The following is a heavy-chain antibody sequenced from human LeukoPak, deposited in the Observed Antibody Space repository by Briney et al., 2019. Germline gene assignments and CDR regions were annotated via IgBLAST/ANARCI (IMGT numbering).Heavy chain of an antibody. J-gene: IGHJ4*02. D-gene: IGHD6-13*01. CDR2: INAGNGNT. V-gene: IGHV1-3*01. CDR3: ARGYSSSWYSAFDY. Sequence: ASVKVSCKASGYTFTSYAMHWVRQAPGQRLEWMGWINAGNGNTKYSQKFQGRVTITRDTSASTAYMELSSLRSKDTAVYYCARGYSSSWYSAFDYWGQGTLVTVSS. CDR1: GYTFTSYA.